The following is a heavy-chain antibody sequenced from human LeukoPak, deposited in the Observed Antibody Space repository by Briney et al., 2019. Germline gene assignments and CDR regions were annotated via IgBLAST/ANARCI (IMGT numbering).Heavy chain of an antibody. CDR2: INTNTGNP. CDR1: GYTFTSYA. J-gene: IGHJ6*03. V-gene: IGHV7-4-1*02. CDR3: ARVEESQLTNSLGFYYYYYMDV. Sequence: ASVKVSCKASGYTFTSYAMNWVRQAPGQGLEWMGWINTNTGNPTYAQGFTGRFVFSLDTSVSTAYLQISSLKAEDTAVYYCARVEESQLTNSLGFYYYYYMDVWGKGTTVTVSS. D-gene: IGHD1-1*01.